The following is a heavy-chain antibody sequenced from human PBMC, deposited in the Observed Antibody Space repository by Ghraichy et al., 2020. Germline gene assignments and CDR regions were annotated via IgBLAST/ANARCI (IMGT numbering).Heavy chain of an antibody. CDR3: ARDYYDSSGYSRDGAFDI. CDR1: GFTFSSYS. CDR2: ISSSSSYI. V-gene: IGHV3-21*01. J-gene: IGHJ3*02. Sequence: GSLRLSCAASGFTFSSYSMNWVRQAPGKGLEWVSSISSSSSYIYYADSVKGRFTISRDNAKNSLYLQMNSLRAEDTAVYYCARDYYDSSGYSRDGAFDIWGQGTMVTVSS. D-gene: IGHD3-22*01.